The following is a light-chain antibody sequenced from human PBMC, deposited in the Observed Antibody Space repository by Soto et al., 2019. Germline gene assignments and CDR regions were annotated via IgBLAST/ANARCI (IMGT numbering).Light chain of an antibody. CDR3: QQYNKSPLT. CDR1: QSVSSD. V-gene: IGKV3-15*01. J-gene: IGKJ4*01. CDR2: GAS. Sequence: EIVMTQSPATLSVSPGERATLSCRASQSVSSDLAWYQQKPGQSPRLLIYGASTRATGIPARFSGSGSGTAFTLTISSLQSEDFALYYCQQYNKSPLTFGGGTKVQIK.